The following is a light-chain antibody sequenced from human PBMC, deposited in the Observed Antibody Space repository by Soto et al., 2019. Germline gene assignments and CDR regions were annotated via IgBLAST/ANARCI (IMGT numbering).Light chain of an antibody. Sequence: EIIVTQSPATLSVSPGERATLSCRASQSVNNNLAWYQQKPGQAPRLLIYGASTRATGIPARFGGSGYGTEFTLTISSLQSEDFAIYYCQHYNNWPLLTFGGGTQVEIK. CDR2: GAS. CDR3: QHYNNWPLLT. V-gene: IGKV3-15*01. CDR1: QSVNNN. J-gene: IGKJ4*01.